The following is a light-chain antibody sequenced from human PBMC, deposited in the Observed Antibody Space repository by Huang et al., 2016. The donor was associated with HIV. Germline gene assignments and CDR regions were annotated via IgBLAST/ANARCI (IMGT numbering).Light chain of an antibody. CDR1: RSVGNN. J-gene: IGKJ2*01. CDR3: QQYNDWPPWYT. V-gene: IGKV3-15*01. Sequence: IVMTQSPATLSVSPGERVTLSCRASRSVGNNLAWYQQKVGQPPRLLIYGASTRATGIAARFSGSGSGTDFTLTISSLQSEDFAVHYCQQYNDWPPWYTFGQGTKLEIK. CDR2: GAS.